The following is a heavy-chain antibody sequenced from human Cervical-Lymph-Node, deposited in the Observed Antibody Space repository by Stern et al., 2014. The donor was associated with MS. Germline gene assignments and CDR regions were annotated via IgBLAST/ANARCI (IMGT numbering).Heavy chain of an antibody. CDR1: GFNFYSHS. J-gene: IGHJ3*02. CDR2: ISNNGGSI. CDR3: ARSNTYLYHSSGYGPIDI. D-gene: IGHD3-22*01. Sequence: VQLVDSGGGLVQPGGSLRLSCAASGFNFYSHSMHWVRQAPGRGLEYVSTISNNGGSIFYANSVQGRFTISRDNSNNALFLQLGSLRAEDTAVYYCARSNTYLYHSSGYGPIDIWGQGTMVTVSS. V-gene: IGHV3-64*01.